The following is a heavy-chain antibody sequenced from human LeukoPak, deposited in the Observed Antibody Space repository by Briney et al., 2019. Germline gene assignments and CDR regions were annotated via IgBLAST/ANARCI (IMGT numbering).Heavy chain of an antibody. CDR3: ARRYVRVTTRAAAGIDY. CDR2: IYYSGST. Sequence: PSETLSLTCTVSGGSLSSGDYYWSWIRQPPGKGLEWIGYIYYSGSTYYNPSLRSRVTISVDTSKNQFSLKLSSVTAADTAVYYCARRYVRVTTRAAAGIDYWGQGTLVTVSS. CDR1: GGSLSSGDYY. V-gene: IGHV4-30-4*08. D-gene: IGHD6-13*01. J-gene: IGHJ4*02.